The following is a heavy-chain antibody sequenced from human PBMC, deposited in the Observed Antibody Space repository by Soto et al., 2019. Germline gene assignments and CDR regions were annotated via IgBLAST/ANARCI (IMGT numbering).Heavy chain of an antibody. Sequence: GGSLRLSCAASGFTFSSYSMNWVRQVPGKGLEWVSSISSSSSYIYYADSVKGRFTISRDNAKNSLYLQMNSLRAEDTAVYYCANGLTYYDILTGYCKASVDYYYGMDVWGQGTTV. CDR2: ISSSSSYI. J-gene: IGHJ6*02. V-gene: IGHV3-21*01. D-gene: IGHD3-9*01. CDR3: ANGLTYYDILTGYCKASVDYYYGMDV. CDR1: GFTFSSYS.